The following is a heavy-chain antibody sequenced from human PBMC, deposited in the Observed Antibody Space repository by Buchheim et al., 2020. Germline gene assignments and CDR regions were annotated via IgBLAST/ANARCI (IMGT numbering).Heavy chain of an antibody. V-gene: IGHV3-48*02. CDR1: GFTFSSYS. CDR2: ISSSSSTI. J-gene: IGHJ6*03. Sequence: EVQLLESGGGLVQPGGSLRLSCAASGFTFSSYSMNWVRQAPGKGLEWVSYISSSSSTIYYADSVKGRFTISRDNAKNSLYLQMNSLRDEDTAVYYCARPGIAAAGTLDYYYYYMDVWGKGTT. CDR3: ARPGIAAAGTLDYYYYYMDV. D-gene: IGHD6-13*01.